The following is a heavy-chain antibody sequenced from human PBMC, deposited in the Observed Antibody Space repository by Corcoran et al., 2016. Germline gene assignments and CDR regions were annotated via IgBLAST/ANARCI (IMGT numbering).Heavy chain of an antibody. D-gene: IGHD2-2*01. J-gene: IGHJ1*01. CDR3: ARDSDKMLCGYVQH. V-gene: IGHV3-21*01. CDR1: GFTFSSYS. CDR2: ISSSSSYI. Sequence: EVQLVESGGGLVKPGGSLRLSCAASGFTFSSYSMNWVRQAPGKGLEWVSSISSSSSYIYYADSVKGRFTISRDNAKNSLYLQMNSLGTEDTAVDYGARDSDKMLCGYVQHWGQGTRVTVSS.